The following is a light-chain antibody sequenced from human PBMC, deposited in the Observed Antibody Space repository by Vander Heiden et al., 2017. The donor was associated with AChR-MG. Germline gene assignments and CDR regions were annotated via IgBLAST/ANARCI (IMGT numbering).Light chain of an antibody. V-gene: IGKV3-20*01. CDR3: QQDGNSLLT. CDR1: QSVNNRF. CDR2: GAS. Sequence: TVLTQSPGTLSLSPGERATLSCTASQSVNNRFLAWYQQRPGQAPRLVMHGASNRATGIPDRFSGSGSGADFTLTISRLEPEDFAVYYCQQDGNSLLTFGGGTEVEMK. J-gene: IGKJ4*01.